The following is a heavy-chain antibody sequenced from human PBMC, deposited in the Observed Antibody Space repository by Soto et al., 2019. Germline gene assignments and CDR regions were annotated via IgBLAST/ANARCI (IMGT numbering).Heavy chain of an antibody. CDR1: GYTFSNYG. J-gene: IGHJ4*02. V-gene: IGHV1-18*01. D-gene: IGHD3-16*01. CDR3: VRADGGYFDH. CDR2: ISAYNGHT. Sequence: QVQLVQSGIEVKKPGASVKVSCNTMGYTFSNYGLSWVRQAPGEGLEWLGWISAYNGHTKYAQKVQDRVTLTTDTSASTAYLELRSLRSHDTAVYYCVRADGGYFDHWGQGTLVLVSS.